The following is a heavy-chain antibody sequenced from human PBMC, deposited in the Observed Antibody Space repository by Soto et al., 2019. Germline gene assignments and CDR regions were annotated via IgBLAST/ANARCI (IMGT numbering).Heavy chain of an antibody. J-gene: IGHJ4*02. CDR1: GYTFTGYY. CDR3: ARHLGQQLVLGLTGIEY. D-gene: IGHD6-13*01. CDR2: INPNRGGT. V-gene: IGHV1-2*02. Sequence: ASVKVSCKASGYTFTGYYMHWVRQAPGQGLEWMGWINPNRGGTNYAQKFQGRVTMTRDTSISTAYMELSRLRSDDTAVYYCARHLGQQLVLGLTGIEYWGQGSLGAASS.